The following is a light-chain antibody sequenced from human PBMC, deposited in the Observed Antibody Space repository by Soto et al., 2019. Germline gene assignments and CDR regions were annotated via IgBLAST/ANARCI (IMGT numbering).Light chain of an antibody. CDR1: SGHSSYT. J-gene: IGLJ3*02. CDR3: QTWATGPDWV. CDR2: LDSDGSH. Sequence: QSVLTQSPSASASLGASVKLTCTLSSGHSSYTIVWHQQQPNKGPRYLMNLDSDGSHYKGDGIPDRFSGSSSGAERYLTISSLQPEDEADYYCQTWATGPDWVFGGGTKLTVL. V-gene: IGLV4-69*01.